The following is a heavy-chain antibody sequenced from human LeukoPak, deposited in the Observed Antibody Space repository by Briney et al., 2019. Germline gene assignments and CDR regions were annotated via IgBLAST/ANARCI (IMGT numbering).Heavy chain of an antibody. CDR2: INPNSGGT. Sequence: ASVKVSCKASGYTFTGYYMHWVRQAPGQGLEWMGWINPNSGGTNYAQKFQGRVTMTRDTSISTAYMELSRLRSDDTAVYYCARDLPYCSGGGCYSRYYYYGMDVWGQGTTVTVSS. D-gene: IGHD2-15*01. CDR3: ARDLPYCSGGGCYSRYYYYGMDV. CDR1: GYTFTGYY. V-gene: IGHV1-2*02. J-gene: IGHJ6*02.